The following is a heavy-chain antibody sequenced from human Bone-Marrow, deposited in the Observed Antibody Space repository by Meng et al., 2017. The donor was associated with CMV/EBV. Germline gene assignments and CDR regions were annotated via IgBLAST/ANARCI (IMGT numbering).Heavy chain of an antibody. CDR3: VREGKDSYSYDFDY. CDR1: GFIFSSYE. J-gene: IGHJ4*02. V-gene: IGHV3-48*03. CDR2: ISSSGSTV. Sequence: GGSLRLSCAASGFIFSSYEMHWVRQAPGKGLEWVSYISSSGSTVYYAGSVKGRFTISRDQATNSLYLQMNSLRAEDMAVYYCVREGKDSYSYDFDYWGQGALVTVSS. D-gene: IGHD5-18*01.